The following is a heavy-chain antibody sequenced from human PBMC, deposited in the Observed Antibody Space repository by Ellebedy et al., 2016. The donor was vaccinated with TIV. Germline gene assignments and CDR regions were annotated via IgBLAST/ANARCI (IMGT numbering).Heavy chain of an antibody. D-gene: IGHD2-2*03. J-gene: IGHJ3*02. Sequence: ASVKVSCXASGYTFTSYYMHWVRQAPGQGLEWMGIINPSGGSTSYAQKFQGRVTITADKSTSTAYMELSSLRSEDTAVYYCARDRDMAIVVVPAAPYDAFDIWGQGTMVTVSS. CDR3: ARDRDMAIVVVPAAPYDAFDI. CDR1: GYTFTSYY. CDR2: INPSGGST. V-gene: IGHV1-46*01.